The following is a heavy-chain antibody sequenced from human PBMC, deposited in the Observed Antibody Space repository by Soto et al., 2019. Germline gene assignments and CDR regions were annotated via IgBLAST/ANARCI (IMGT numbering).Heavy chain of an antibody. V-gene: IGHV4-34*01. J-gene: IGHJ6*02. CDR3: ARRNLLIVVVTAIPDGMDV. Sequence: SETLSLTCAVYGGSFSGYYWSWIRQPPGKGLEWIGEINHSGSTNYNPSLKSRVTISVDTSKNQFSLKLSSVTAADTAVYYCARRNLLIVVVTAIPDGMDVWGQGTTVTVSS. CDR2: INHSGST. D-gene: IGHD2-21*02. CDR1: GGSFSGYY.